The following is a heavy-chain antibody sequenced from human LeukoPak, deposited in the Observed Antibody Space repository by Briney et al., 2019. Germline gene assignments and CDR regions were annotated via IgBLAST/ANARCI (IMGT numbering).Heavy chain of an antibody. V-gene: IGHV1-18*01. CDR3: ARGTQSGGGYDSTFDY. D-gene: IGHD5-12*01. J-gene: IGHJ4*02. Sequence: ASVKVSCKASGYTFTSYGISWVRQAPGQGLEWMGWISAYNGNTNYAQKLQGRVTMTTDTSTSTAYMELRSLRSDDTAVYYCARGTQSGGGYDSTFDYWGQGTLVTVSS. CDR1: GYTFTSYG. CDR2: ISAYNGNT.